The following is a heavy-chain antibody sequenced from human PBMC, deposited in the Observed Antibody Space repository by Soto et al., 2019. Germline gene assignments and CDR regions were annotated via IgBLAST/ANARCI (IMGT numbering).Heavy chain of an antibody. Sequence: PAKLSSKASGGSFDSYASSWVQQYTRQGLEWMGGIIPIFGTANYAQKFQGRVTITADESTSTAYMELSSLRSEDTAVYYCARSSLQERFLECSNMAVWGQGTTVTVSS. D-gene: IGHD3-3*01. J-gene: IGHJ6*02. V-gene: IGHV1-69*13. CDR3: ARSSLQERFLECSNMAV. CDR1: GGSFDSYA. CDR2: IIPIFGTA.